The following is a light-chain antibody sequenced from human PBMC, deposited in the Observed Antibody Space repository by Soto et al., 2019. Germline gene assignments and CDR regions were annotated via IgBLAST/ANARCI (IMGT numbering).Light chain of an antibody. V-gene: IGLV1-47*01. J-gene: IGLJ2*01. CDR2: RDD. CDR1: SSNIGKNY. CDR3: AAWDDSLSGVV. Sequence: QSVLTQPPSASGTPGQRVTTSCSGGSSNIGKNYVYWYQQLPGTAPKVLIYRDDQRPTGVPDRFSGSKSGTSASLAISGLRSEDEAEYYCAAWDDSLSGVVFGGGTKLTVL.